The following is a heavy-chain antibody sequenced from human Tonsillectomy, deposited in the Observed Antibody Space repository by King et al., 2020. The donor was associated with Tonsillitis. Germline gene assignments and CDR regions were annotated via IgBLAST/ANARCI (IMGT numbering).Heavy chain of an antibody. CDR1: GGSISSSNW. D-gene: IGHD4-23*01. V-gene: IGHV4-4*02. J-gene: IGHJ4*02. Sequence: VQLQESGPGLVKPSGTLSLTCAVSGGSISSSNWWSWVRQPPGKGLEWIVEIYHSGSTNYNPSPKSRVTISVDKSKNQFSLKLSSVTAADTAVYYCARDPDDYGGNHRFDYWGQGTLVTVSS. CDR3: ARDPDDYGGNHRFDY. CDR2: IYHSGST.